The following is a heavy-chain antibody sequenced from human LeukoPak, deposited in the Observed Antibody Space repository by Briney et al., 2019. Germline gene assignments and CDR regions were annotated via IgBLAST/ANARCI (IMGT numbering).Heavy chain of an antibody. D-gene: IGHD6-19*01. CDR2: IYYSRST. V-gene: IGHV4-31*03. J-gene: IGHJ4*02. CDR3: ARAASGYSSGLTKYYFDY. Sequence: PSQTLSLTCTVSGGSISSGGYYWRWIRQHPGKGLEWIGYIYYSRSTNYNPSLKSRVTISVDTSKNQFSLKLSSVTAADTAVYYCARAASGYSSGLTKYYFDYWGQGTLVTVSS. CDR1: GGSISSGGYY.